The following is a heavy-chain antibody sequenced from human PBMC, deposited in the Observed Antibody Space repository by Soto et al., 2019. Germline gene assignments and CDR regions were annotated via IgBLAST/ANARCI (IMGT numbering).Heavy chain of an antibody. CDR2: ISGFNGQT. J-gene: IGHJ4*02. CDR3: ARVDPRGVAVVRDY. Sequence: QVQLVQSGPEVKKPGASVKVSCKASGNTFASHGFSWVRQAPGQGLEWMGWISGFNGQTNYALKFQGRVTLTTHTSTSTAYMELRRLRSHDTAVYFCARVDPRGVAVVRDYWGQGTLVTVTS. D-gene: IGHD3-10*01. V-gene: IGHV1-18*01. CDR1: GNTFASHG.